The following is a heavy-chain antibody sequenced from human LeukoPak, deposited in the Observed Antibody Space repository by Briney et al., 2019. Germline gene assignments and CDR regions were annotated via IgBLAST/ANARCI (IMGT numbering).Heavy chain of an antibody. CDR2: ISGSGGST. Sequence: GGSLRLSCAASGFTFSSYAMSWVRQAPGKGLEWVSAISGSGGSTYYADSVKGRFTISRDNSKNTLYLQMNSLRAADTAVYYCAKDARYYYGSGRGYYGMDVWGQGTTVTVSS. CDR3: AKDARYYYGSGRGYYGMDV. V-gene: IGHV3-23*01. CDR1: GFTFSSYA. D-gene: IGHD3-10*01. J-gene: IGHJ6*02.